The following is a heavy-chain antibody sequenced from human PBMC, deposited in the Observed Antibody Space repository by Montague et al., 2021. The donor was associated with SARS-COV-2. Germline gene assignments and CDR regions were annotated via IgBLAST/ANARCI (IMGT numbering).Heavy chain of an antibody. V-gene: IGHV4-59*01. D-gene: IGHD3-3*01. CDR1: GGSISSYF. J-gene: IGHJ6*02. CDR2: IYYSGTT. Sequence: SETLSLTCTVSGGSISSYFWSWIRQPPGKGLEWIGTIYYSGTTNYSPSXXSRVTISVDTSKNQFSLKLSSVTAVDTAVYYCARVVRYYDFWSGYTEYYYYGMDVWGQGTTATVSS. CDR3: ARVVRYYDFWSGYTEYYYYGMDV.